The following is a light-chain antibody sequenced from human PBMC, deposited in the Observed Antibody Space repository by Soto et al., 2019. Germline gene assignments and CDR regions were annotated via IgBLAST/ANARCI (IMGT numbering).Light chain of an antibody. CDR2: DAS. J-gene: IGKJ1*01. Sequence: EKVMTHSPATLSVSPGERATLSCRASQSVSSNLAWYKQKPGQAPRLLIYDASTRATGIPARFSGSGSGTEFTITISSLQSEDLAVYYCQQYDDWPETFGQGNKVEIK. CDR1: QSVSSN. CDR3: QQYDDWPET. V-gene: IGKV3-15*01.